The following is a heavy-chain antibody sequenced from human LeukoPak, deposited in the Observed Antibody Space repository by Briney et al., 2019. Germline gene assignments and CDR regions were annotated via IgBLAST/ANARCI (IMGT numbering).Heavy chain of an antibody. D-gene: IGHD2-2*01. CDR2: IYTSGST. V-gene: IGHV4-61*02. CDR1: GASFSSGSYY. J-gene: IGHJ3*02. CDR3: ARTVDCSSTSCYYAFDI. Sequence: SQTLSLTCTVSGASFSSGSYYWSWIRQPAGKGLEWIGRIYTSGSTDYNPSLKSRVTISVDTSKNQFSLKLSSVTAADTAVYYCARTVDCSSTSCYYAFDIWGQGTMVIVSS.